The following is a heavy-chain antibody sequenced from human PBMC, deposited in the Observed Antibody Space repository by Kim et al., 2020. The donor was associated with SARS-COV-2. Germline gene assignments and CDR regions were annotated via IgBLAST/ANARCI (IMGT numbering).Heavy chain of an antibody. D-gene: IGHD3-22*01. CDR2: IVPIFGTR. Sequence: SVKVSCKASGGTFSNYAISCVRQAPGQGLEWMGGIVPIFGTRDYAQKFQGRVTITADKSTSTAYMELSSLRSEDTAVYYCARSGAVVSRPPDYWGQGTL. J-gene: IGHJ4*02. CDR3: ARSGAVVSRPPDY. CDR1: GGTFSNYA. V-gene: IGHV1-69*06.